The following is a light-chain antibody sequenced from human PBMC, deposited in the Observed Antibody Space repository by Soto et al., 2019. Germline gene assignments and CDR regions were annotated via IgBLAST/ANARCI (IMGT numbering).Light chain of an antibody. Sequence: EIVLTQSTGTLSLSPGERATLSCRASQSVSNNYLAWYQQKPGQAPRLLIYGASSRATGIPDRFSGSGSGTDFTLTISRLEPEDFAVYYCQQYGSLPWTFGQGTKVDI. V-gene: IGKV3-20*01. CDR3: QQYGSLPWT. CDR1: QSVSNNY. J-gene: IGKJ1*01. CDR2: GAS.